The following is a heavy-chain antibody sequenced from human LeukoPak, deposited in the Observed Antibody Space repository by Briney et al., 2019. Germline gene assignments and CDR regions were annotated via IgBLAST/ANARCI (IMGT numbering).Heavy chain of an antibody. CDR2: LYSGGST. D-gene: IGHD6-13*01. CDR3: AKVHSSSWYRAYYYYMDV. Sequence: GGSLRLSCAVSGFTVSSNYMSWVRQAPGKGLEWVSVLYSGGSTYYADSVKGRFTISRDNSKNTLYLQMNSLRAEDTAVYYCAKVHSSSWYRAYYYYMDVWGKGTTVTISS. J-gene: IGHJ6*03. V-gene: IGHV3-53*01. CDR1: GFTVSSNY.